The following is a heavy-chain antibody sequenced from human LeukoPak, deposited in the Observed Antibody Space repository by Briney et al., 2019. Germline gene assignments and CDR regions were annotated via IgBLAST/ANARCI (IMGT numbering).Heavy chain of an antibody. CDR2: INTDGTST. J-gene: IGHJ3*02. Sequence: GALRLSCADSTYTFSSYWVHWVRQGPGEGVVWVSRINTDGTSTSYAGSVKGRFTISRDNAKNTLYLRMSSLRAEDTAVYYCARMSTWDDAFDMWGQGTMVTVSS. D-gene: IGHD5/OR15-5a*01. CDR1: TYTFSSYW. CDR3: ARMSTWDDAFDM. V-gene: IGHV3-74*01.